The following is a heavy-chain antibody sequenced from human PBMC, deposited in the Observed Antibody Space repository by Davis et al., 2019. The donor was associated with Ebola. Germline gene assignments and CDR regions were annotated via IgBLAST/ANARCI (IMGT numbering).Heavy chain of an antibody. Sequence: ASVKVSCKASGYTFTGYYMHWVRQAPGQGLEWMGWINPNSGGTNYAQKFQGRVTMTRDTSISTAYMDLSRLTSDDTAVYFCARESDAVGASTTDDAFDVWGQGTMVTVSS. V-gene: IGHV1-2*02. CDR1: GYTFTGYY. J-gene: IGHJ3*01. CDR3: ARESDAVGASTTDDAFDV. CDR2: INPNSGGT. D-gene: IGHD1-26*01.